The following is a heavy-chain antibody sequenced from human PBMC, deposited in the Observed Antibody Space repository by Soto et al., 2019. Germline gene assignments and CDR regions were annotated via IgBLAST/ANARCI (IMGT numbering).Heavy chain of an antibody. Sequence: GSLRLSCAASGFSFSYYGMNWVRQAPGKGLEWVSYISTSSSNIYYADSVKGRFTISRDNAKNSLSLQMNSLRAADTAVYYCARETRTGNYYMDVWGKGTKVTVSS. D-gene: IGHD1-1*01. CDR3: ARETRTGNYYMDV. V-gene: IGHV3-48*01. J-gene: IGHJ6*03. CDR1: GFSFSYYG. CDR2: ISTSSSNI.